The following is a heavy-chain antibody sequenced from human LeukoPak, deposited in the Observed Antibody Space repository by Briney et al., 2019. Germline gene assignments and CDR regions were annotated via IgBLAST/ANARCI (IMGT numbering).Heavy chain of an antibody. Sequence: ASVKVSCKASGYSFIGYYINWVRQAPGQGLEWMGRINPNSGDTSYAQKFQGRVTMTRDTPISTVYMDLSRLTSDDTAVYYCARQVNSGYDSWGQGTLVTVSS. D-gene: IGHD5-12*01. CDR2: INPNSGDT. CDR1: GYSFIGYY. CDR3: ARQVNSGYDS. J-gene: IGHJ5*02. V-gene: IGHV1-2*06.